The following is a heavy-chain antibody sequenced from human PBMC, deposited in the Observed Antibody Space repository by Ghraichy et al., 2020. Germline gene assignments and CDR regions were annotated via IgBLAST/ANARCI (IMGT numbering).Heavy chain of an antibody. J-gene: IGHJ5*02. D-gene: IGHD4-11*01. CDR2: VYYTGST. CDR1: GGSISSSSYY. Sequence: SETLSLTCTVSGGSISSSSYYWGWIRQPPGKGLEWIGYVYYTGSTYYNPSLKSRLTIFVDTSMNQFSLRLTSVTAADTAVYYCAKHTGWFDPWGQGTLVTVSS. V-gene: IGHV4-39*01. CDR3: AKHTGWFDP.